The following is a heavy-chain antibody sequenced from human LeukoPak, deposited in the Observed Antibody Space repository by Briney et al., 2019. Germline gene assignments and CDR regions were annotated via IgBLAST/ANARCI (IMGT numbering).Heavy chain of an antibody. V-gene: IGHV3-23*01. Sequence: GGSLRLSCAASGFNFTSYAMSWVRQAPGKGLEWVSTISGSGGSTYYADSVKGRFTISRDNSKNTLCLQMNSLTAEDTAVYYCAKDGRCSGGSCYSSTDYWGQGTLVTVSS. J-gene: IGHJ4*02. CDR2: ISGSGGST. CDR1: GFNFTSYA. CDR3: AKDGRCSGGSCYSSTDY. D-gene: IGHD2-15*01.